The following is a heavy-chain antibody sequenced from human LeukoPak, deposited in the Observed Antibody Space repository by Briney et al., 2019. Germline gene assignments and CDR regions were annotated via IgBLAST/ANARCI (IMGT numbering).Heavy chain of an antibody. CDR1: GFSISSGYY. V-gene: IGHV4-38-2*02. CDR2: FYHSGNT. CDR3: AREVGIATTRDAFDI. Sequence: SETLSLTCTVSGFSISSGYYWGWIRQPPGKGLEWIGSFYHSGNTYYNPSLKSRVTISVDTSKNHFSLKLSSVTAADTAVYYCAREVGIATTRDAFDIWGQGTMVTVSS. J-gene: IGHJ3*02. D-gene: IGHD1-1*01.